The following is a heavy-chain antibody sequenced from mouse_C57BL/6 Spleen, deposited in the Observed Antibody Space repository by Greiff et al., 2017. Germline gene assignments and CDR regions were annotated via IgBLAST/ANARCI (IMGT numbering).Heavy chain of an antibody. CDR2: ISSGGDYI. J-gene: IGHJ1*03. V-gene: IGHV5-9-1*02. CDR3: TREVYGRDCYFDV. CDR1: GFTFSSYA. Sequence: EVKLVESGAGLVKPGGSLKLSCAASGFTFSSYAMSWVRQTPEKRLEWVAYISSGGDYIYYADTVKGRFTISRDNARNTLYLQMSSLKSEDTAMYYCTREVYGRDCYFDVWGTGTTVTVSS. D-gene: IGHD1-1*01.